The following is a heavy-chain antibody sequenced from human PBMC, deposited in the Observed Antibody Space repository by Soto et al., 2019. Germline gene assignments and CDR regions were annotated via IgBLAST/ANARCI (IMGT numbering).Heavy chain of an antibody. V-gene: IGHV1-18*01. CDR3: ARDYYGSGSMHYYYYYGMDV. CDR1: GYTFTSYG. Sequence: QVQLVQSGAEVKKPGASVKVSCKASGYTFTSYGISWVRQATGQGLEWMGWMNAYNGNTNYAQKLQGRVTMTTDTSTCTAYMELRSLRSDDTAVYYCARDYYGSGSMHYYYYYGMDVWGQGTTVTVSS. CDR2: MNAYNGNT. D-gene: IGHD3-10*01. J-gene: IGHJ6*02.